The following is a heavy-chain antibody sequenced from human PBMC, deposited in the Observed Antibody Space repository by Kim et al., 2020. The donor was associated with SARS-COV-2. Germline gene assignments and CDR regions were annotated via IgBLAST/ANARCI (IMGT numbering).Heavy chain of an antibody. CDR1: GYTFTGYY. V-gene: IGHV1-2*06. Sequence: ASVKVSCKASGYTFTGYYMHWVRQAPGQGLEWMGRINPNSGGTNYAQKFQGRVTMTRDTSISTAYMELSRLRSDDTAVYYCARDHGGGFNWNRCYGMDAWGPGDTVSASS. J-gene: IGHJ6*02. CDR3: ARDHGGGFNWNRCYGMDA. D-gene: IGHD1-20*01. CDR2: INPNSGGT.